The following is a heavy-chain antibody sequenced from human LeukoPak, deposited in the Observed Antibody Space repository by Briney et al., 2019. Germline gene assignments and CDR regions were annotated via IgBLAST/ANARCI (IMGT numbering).Heavy chain of an antibody. CDR2: IHYTGST. Sequence: PSETLSLTCTVSGGSIDRGNYYWGWIRQPPGKGLEWIGSIHYTGSTYYNPSLKSRVTVSVDTSKNQFSLKLTSVTAADTSVFYCARHTVVTPLYFDNWGQGTLVTVSS. D-gene: IGHD4-23*01. V-gene: IGHV4-39*01. CDR1: GGSIDRGNYY. J-gene: IGHJ4*02. CDR3: ARHTVVTPLYFDN.